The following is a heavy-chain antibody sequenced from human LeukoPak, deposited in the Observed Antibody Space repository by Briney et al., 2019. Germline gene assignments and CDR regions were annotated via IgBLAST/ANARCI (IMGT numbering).Heavy chain of an antibody. CDR3: ARVLELLWFGELFNWFDP. J-gene: IGHJ5*02. Sequence: PSETLSLTCTVSGGSISSGGYYWGWIRQPPGKGLEWIGSIYYSGSTYYNPSLKSRVTISVDTSKNQFSLKLSSVTAADTAVYYCARVLELLWFGELFNWFDPWGQGTLVTVS. D-gene: IGHD3-10*01. CDR2: IYYSGST. V-gene: IGHV4-39*07. CDR1: GGSISSGGYY.